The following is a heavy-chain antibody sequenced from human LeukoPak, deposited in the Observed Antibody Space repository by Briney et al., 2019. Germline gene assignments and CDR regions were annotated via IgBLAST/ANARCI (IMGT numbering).Heavy chain of an antibody. Sequence: GGSLRLSCAASGFTFSSYWMSWVRQAPGKGLEWVANIKQDGSQKYYVDSVKGRFTISRDNAKNSLYLQMDGLRAEDTAVYYCARALIAVANWFDSWGQGTLVTVSS. D-gene: IGHD6-19*01. V-gene: IGHV3-7*04. CDR2: IKQDGSQK. CDR3: ARALIAVANWFDS. CDR1: GFTFSSYW. J-gene: IGHJ5*01.